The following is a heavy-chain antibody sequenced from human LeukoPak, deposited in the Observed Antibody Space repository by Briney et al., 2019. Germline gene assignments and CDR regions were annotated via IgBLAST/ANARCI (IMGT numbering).Heavy chain of an antibody. CDR1: GFTFNNYW. V-gene: IGHV3-7*01. CDR2: IKQDGSEK. J-gene: IGHJ3*02. CDR3: ASRIAAAGNYDAFDI. D-gene: IGHD6-13*01. Sequence: GGSLRLSCAASGFTFNNYWMSWVRQAPGKGLEWVANIKQDGSEKYYVDSVKGRFTISRDNAKNSLYLPMNSLRAEDTAVYYCASRIAAAGNYDAFDIWGQGTMVTVSS.